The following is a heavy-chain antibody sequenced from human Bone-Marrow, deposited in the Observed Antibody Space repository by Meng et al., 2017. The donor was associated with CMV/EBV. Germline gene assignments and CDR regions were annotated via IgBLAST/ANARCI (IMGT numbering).Heavy chain of an antibody. J-gene: IGHJ6*01. Sequence: SETLSLTCTVSGGSISSYYWNWIRQPPGKGLEWIGQTVYGGNTNYSPSLKSRLTISVDTSKNQFSLKLSSVTAADTAVYYCAREKVNYGMDVWGQGTTVTGYS. CDR1: GGSISSYY. CDR3: AREKVNYGMDV. V-gene: IGHV4-59*01. CDR2: TVYGGNT. D-gene: IGHD4-11*01.